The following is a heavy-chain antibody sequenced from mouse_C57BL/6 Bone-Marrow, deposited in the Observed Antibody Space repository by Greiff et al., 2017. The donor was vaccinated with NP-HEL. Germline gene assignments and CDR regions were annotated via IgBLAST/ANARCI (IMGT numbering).Heavy chain of an antibody. V-gene: IGHV1-20*01. CDR2: INPYNGDT. CDR3: ARDYGSSFDY. D-gene: IGHD1-1*01. Sequence: EVQLQQSGPELVKPGDSVKISCKASGYSFTGYFMNWVMQSHGKSLEWIGRINPYNGDTFYNQKFKGKVTLTVDKSSSTVHMELRSLTSEDSAVYCCARDYGSSFDYWGQGTTLTVSS. J-gene: IGHJ2*01. CDR1: GYSFTGYF.